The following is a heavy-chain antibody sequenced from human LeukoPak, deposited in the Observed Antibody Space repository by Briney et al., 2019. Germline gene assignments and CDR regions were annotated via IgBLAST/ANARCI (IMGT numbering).Heavy chain of an antibody. Sequence: SVKVSCKASGGTFSSYAISWVRQAPGQGLEWMGRIIPILGIANYAQKFQGRVTITADKSTSTAYMELGSLRSEDTAVYYCATNAADYYDSSGYYYEAFDIWGQGTMVTVSS. J-gene: IGHJ3*02. V-gene: IGHV1-69*04. CDR2: IIPILGIA. D-gene: IGHD3-22*01. CDR1: GGTFSSYA. CDR3: ATNAADYYDSSGYYYEAFDI.